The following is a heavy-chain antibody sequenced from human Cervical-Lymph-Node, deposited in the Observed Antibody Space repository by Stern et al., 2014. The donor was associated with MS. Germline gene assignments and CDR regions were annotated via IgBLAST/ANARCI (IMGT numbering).Heavy chain of an antibody. CDR1: GGTFNTNV. V-gene: IGHV1-69*01. CDR3: ARAAYSTSSYNY. D-gene: IGHD6-6*01. J-gene: IGHJ4*02. Sequence: VQLVESGAEVKKPGSSVKVSCKASGGTFNTNVISWVRQAPGQGLEWMGGIIPIFGTALYAQKFQGRVPINGNESTRAVYMELSSLRSEDTAVYYCARAAYSTSSYNYWGQGTLVIVSS. CDR2: IIPIFGTA.